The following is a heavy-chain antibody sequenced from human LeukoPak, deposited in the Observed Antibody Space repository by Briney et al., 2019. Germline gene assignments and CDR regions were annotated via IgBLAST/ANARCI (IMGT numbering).Heavy chain of an antibody. V-gene: IGHV1-18*01. Sequence: ASVTVSCTASGYTFTSYGISWVRQAPGQGLEWMGWISAYNGNTNYAQKLQGRVTMTTDTSTSTAYMELRSLTSDDTAVYYCARVGSGHSGYQRNSPAGRYDYWGQGTLVTVSS. D-gene: IGHD5-12*01. J-gene: IGHJ4*02. CDR3: ARVGSGHSGYQRNSPAGRYDY. CDR2: ISAYNGNT. CDR1: GYTFTSYG.